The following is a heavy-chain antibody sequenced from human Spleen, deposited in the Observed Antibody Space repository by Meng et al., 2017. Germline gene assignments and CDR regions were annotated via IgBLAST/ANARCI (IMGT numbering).Heavy chain of an antibody. CDR3: VRNEGYSFGA. CDR1: GDSISSRDW. D-gene: IGHD2-21*01. J-gene: IGHJ5*02. CDR2: ISQGSGRT. V-gene: IGHV4-4*02. Sequence: QVRLQGSGPGLGKPSGTLSLTCAVSGDSISSRDWWSWVRQPPGKGLEWIGEISQGSGRTNYNPSLKSRVTISLDKSKNQFSLNVNSVTAADTAVYYCVRNEGYSFGAWGQGTLVTVSS.